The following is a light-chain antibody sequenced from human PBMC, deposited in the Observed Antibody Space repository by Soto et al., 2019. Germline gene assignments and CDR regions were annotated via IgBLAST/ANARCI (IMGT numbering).Light chain of an antibody. J-gene: IGLJ2*01. V-gene: IGLV2-14*01. CDR3: SSYTSGSTLLV. CDR1: SSDVGGYNY. Sequence: QSALTQPASVSGSPGQSITISCTGTSSDVGGYNYVSWYQQHPGKAPKLMISEVSNRPSGVSNRFSGSKSGNTASLTISGLQAEDEAGYYCSSYTSGSTLLVFGGGTKRTVL. CDR2: EVS.